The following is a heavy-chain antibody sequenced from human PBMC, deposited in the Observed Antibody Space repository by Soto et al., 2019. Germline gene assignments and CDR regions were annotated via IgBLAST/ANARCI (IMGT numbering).Heavy chain of an antibody. D-gene: IGHD2-2*02. V-gene: IGHV1-69*02. Sequence: QVQLVQSGAEVKKPGSSVKVSCKASGGTFSSYTISWVRQAPGQGLEWMGRIIPILGIANYAQKVQARVTITAANSTSTAYIELSSLRSEDTAVYYCAMEYCSSTSCYRDYWGQGTLVTVSS. CDR1: GGTFSSYT. CDR3: AMEYCSSTSCYRDY. CDR2: IIPILGIA. J-gene: IGHJ4*02.